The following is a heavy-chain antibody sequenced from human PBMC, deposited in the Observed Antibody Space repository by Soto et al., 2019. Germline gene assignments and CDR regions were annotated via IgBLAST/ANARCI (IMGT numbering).Heavy chain of an antibody. Sequence: QVQLVQSGAEVKKPGASVKVSCKASGYTFTSYAISWVRQAPGQGLEWMGGIIPIFGTANYAQKFQGRVTITADESSSTAYMDLSSLRSEDSAVYYCAVPLGYCSGGSCYPDDAFDIWGQGTMVTVSS. D-gene: IGHD2-15*01. CDR3: AVPLGYCSGGSCYPDDAFDI. CDR2: IIPIFGTA. CDR1: GYTFTSYA. J-gene: IGHJ3*02. V-gene: IGHV1-69*13.